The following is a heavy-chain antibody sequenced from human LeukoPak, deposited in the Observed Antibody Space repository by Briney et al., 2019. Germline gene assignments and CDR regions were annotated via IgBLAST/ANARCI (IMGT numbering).Heavy chain of an antibody. CDR1: GYTFSSYG. CDR2: ISVSNVDT. Sequence: ASVKVSFKASGYTFSSYGINWLRQAPGQGLEWVGWISVSNVDTKYSQKVQGRVTMAAEKSTSTAYMELRSLRSDDTAVYYCARDLGISGWYAPPLGYFDYWGQGTLVTVSS. CDR3: ARDLGISGWYAPPLGYFDY. D-gene: IGHD6-19*01. V-gene: IGHV1-18*01. J-gene: IGHJ4*02.